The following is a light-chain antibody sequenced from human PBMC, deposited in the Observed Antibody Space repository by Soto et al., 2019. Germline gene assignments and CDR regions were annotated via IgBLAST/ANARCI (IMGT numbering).Light chain of an antibody. J-gene: IGKJ2*01. CDR1: QNVGSY. CDR3: QQRGLWPRT. Sequence: EIVFTQSPVTLPLFPGERATLSCRASQNVGSYLAWYQQKPCQAPRLLIYDGSNRAPGIPARLSGSPSGTDVALTIISPEPEDFAVYQCQQRGLWPRTFGQGTKLEIK. CDR2: DGS. V-gene: IGKV3-11*01.